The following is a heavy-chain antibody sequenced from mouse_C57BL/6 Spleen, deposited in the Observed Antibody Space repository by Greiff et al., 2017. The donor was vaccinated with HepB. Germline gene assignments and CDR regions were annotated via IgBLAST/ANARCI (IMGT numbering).Heavy chain of an antibody. J-gene: IGHJ2*01. V-gene: IGHV1-61*01. CDR1: GYTFTSYW. CDR2: IYPSDSET. D-gene: IGHD1-1*01. CDR3: ARYYYGSYY. Sequence: QVQLQQPGAELVRPGSSVKLSCKASGYTFTSYWMDWVKQRPGQGLEWIGNIYPSDSETHYNQKFKDKATLTVDKSSSTAYMQLSSLTSDDSAVYYCARYYYGSYYWGQGTTLTVSS.